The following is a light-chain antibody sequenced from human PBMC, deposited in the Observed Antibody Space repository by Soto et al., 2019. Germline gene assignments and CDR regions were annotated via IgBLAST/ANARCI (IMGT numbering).Light chain of an antibody. CDR2: AAS. CDR1: QGISSY. J-gene: IGKJ3*01. V-gene: IGKV1-9*01. Sequence: IQLTQSPSSLSASVGDRVTITCRASQGISSYLAWYQQKPGKAPKLLIYAASTLQSWVPSRFSGSGSGTDFTLTINSLQPEALATYDCQQLDNYPRTFVPGTRVD. CDR3: QQLDNYPRT.